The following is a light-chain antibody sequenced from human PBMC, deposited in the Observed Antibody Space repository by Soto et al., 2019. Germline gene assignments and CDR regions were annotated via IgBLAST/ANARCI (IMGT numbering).Light chain of an antibody. V-gene: IGKV3-15*01. CDR3: QQHNDWPLT. J-gene: IGKJ2*01. CDR2: DAS. Sequence: EIVMTQSPGTLSVSPGDRATLSCWASQSVSSNLAWYQQKPGQAPRLLIYDASTRATGIPARFSGSGSGTEFTLIISSLQSEDFAFYYCQQHNDWPLTFGQGTKLEIK. CDR1: QSVSSN.